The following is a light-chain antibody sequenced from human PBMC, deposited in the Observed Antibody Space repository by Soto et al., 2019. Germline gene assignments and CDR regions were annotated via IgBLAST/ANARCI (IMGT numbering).Light chain of an antibody. CDR2: DVS. CDR1: QSIVGTN. V-gene: IGKV3-20*01. J-gene: IGKJ5*01. Sequence: EIVLTHSPGTLSLSPGERATLSCSASQSIVGTNLAWYQQKPGQAPRLLIYDVSSRPTGIPDRFSGSGSGTDFTLTISRLEPEDFAVYYCHKYGNLVITFGQGTRLEIK. CDR3: HKYGNLVIT.